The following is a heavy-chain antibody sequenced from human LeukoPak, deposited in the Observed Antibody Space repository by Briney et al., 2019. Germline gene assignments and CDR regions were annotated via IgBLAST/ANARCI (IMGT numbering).Heavy chain of an antibody. Sequence: ASVKVSCKASGYTFTGYYMHWVRQAPGQGLEWMGWINPNSGGTNYAQKFQGRVTMTRDTSISTVYMELSSLRSEDTAVYYCARRGYSYGNLDYWGQGTLVTVSS. CDR3: ARRGYSYGNLDY. V-gene: IGHV1-2*02. J-gene: IGHJ4*02. CDR1: GYTFTGYY. CDR2: INPNSGGT. D-gene: IGHD5-18*01.